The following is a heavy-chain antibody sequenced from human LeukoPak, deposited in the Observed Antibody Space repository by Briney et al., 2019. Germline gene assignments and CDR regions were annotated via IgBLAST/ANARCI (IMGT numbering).Heavy chain of an antibody. Sequence: ASVKVSCKASGYTFTGYYMHWVRRAPGQGLEWMGWINPNSGGTNYAQKFQGRVTMTRDTSISTAYMELSRLRSDDTAVYYCARASAGIVVVVAAFDYWGQGTLVTVSS. J-gene: IGHJ4*02. CDR2: INPNSGGT. CDR1: GYTFTGYY. D-gene: IGHD2-15*01. V-gene: IGHV1-2*02. CDR3: ARASAGIVVVVAAFDY.